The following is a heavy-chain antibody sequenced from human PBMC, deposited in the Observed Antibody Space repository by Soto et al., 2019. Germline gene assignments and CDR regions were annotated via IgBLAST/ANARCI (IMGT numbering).Heavy chain of an antibody. V-gene: IGHV3-33*01. CDR3: ATGDTAMDVYYYYGMDV. Sequence: PGGSLRLSCAASGFTFSSYGMHWVRQAPGKGLEWVAVIWFDGSNKYYADSVKGRFTISRDNSKNTLYLQMNSLRAEDTAVYYCATGDTAMDVYYYYGMDVWGQGNPGHRLL. J-gene: IGHJ6*02. CDR1: GFTFSSYG. D-gene: IGHD5-18*01. CDR2: IWFDGSNK.